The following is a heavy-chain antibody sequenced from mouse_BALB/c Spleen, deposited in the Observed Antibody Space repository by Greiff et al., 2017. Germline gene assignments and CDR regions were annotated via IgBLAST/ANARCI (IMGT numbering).Heavy chain of an antibody. J-gene: IGHJ1*01. CDR2: ISSGGST. CDR3: ARALSSNWYFDV. D-gene: IGHD1-1*01. V-gene: IGHV5-6-5*01. Sequence: DVMLVESGGGLVKPGGSLKLSCAASGFTFSSYAMSWVRQTPEKRLEWVASISSGGSTYYPDSVKGRFTISRDNARNILYLQMSSLRSEDTAMYYCARALSSNWYFDVWGAGTTVTVSS. CDR1: GFTFSSYA.